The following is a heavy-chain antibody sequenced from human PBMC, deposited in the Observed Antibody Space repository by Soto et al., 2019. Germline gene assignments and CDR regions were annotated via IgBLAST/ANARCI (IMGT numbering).Heavy chain of an antibody. Sequence: QVQLVQSGAEVKKPGASVKVSCKASGYTFTSYYMHWVRQAPGQGLEWMGIINPSGGSTSYAQKFQGRVTMTRDTPTSTVYMELSSLRSEDTAVYYCARDKGYDFWSGYYFDYWGQGTLVTVSS. D-gene: IGHD3-3*01. CDR2: INPSGGST. J-gene: IGHJ4*02. V-gene: IGHV1-46*03. CDR3: ARDKGYDFWSGYYFDY. CDR1: GYTFTSYY.